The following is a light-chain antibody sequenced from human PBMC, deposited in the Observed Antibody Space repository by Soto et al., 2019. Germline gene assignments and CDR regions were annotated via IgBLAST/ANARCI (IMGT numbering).Light chain of an antibody. Sequence: EGVLTQSPGTLSLSPGERATLSCRASQSVSNNYFAWYQQKPGQAPRLLIFGSSDGATGIPDRFSGSGSGTDFTLTISRLEPEDFAVYYCQQYGSSPPYTFGQGTKLEIK. CDR3: QQYGSSPPYT. CDR2: GSS. V-gene: IGKV3-20*01. J-gene: IGKJ2*01. CDR1: QSVSNNY.